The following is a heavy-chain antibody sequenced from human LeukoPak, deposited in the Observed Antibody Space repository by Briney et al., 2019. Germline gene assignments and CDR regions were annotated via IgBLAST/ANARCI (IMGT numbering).Heavy chain of an antibody. Sequence: GASVKVSCKASGFTFTSYAMHWVRQAPGQRLDWMGWINAGNGNTRYSQKFQGRVTITRDTSASTAYMVLSSLRSEDTAVYYCARGGTSTPPAVDYWGQGSLVTVSS. V-gene: IGHV1-3*01. CDR3: ARGGTSTPPAVDY. CDR1: GFTFTSYA. D-gene: IGHD1-1*01. J-gene: IGHJ4*02. CDR2: INAGNGNT.